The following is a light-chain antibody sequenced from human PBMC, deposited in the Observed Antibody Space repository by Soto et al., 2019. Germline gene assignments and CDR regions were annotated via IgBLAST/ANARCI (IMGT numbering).Light chain of an antibody. CDR1: QTVTSTY. V-gene: IGKV3-20*01. J-gene: IGKJ1*01. CDR3: QQYTDWPLT. CDR2: GIS. Sequence: EVVMTQSPATLSVSPGERATLSCRASQTVTSTYLAWYQQKPGQAPRLLIYGISSRATGVPDRFSGSGSGTDFTLTISRLEHEDFAVYYCQQYTDWPLTFCQGTKVEVK.